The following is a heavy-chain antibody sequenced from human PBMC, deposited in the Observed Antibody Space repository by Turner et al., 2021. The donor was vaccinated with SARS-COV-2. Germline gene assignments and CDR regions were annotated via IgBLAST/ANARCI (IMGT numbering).Heavy chain of an antibody. J-gene: IGHJ6*02. D-gene: IGHD3-3*01. CDR3: ARGIDFWSGYGSRWGPYCMDV. V-gene: IGHV3-13*01. CDR2: IGTAGNT. CDR1: GFTFSSYD. Sequence: EVQLVESGGGLVQPGGSLRLTGAASGFTFSSYDMHWVRQATGKGLEWVSAIGTAGNTYSTGSVKGRFTISRENAKNSLYLQMTRRRAGDMAVYYCARGIDFWSGYGSRWGPYCMDVWGQGTTFTVSS.